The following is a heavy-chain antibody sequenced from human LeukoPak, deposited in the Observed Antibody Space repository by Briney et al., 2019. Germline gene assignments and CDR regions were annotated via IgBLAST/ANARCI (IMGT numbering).Heavy chain of an antibody. D-gene: IGHD7-27*01. J-gene: IGHJ4*02. V-gene: IGHV3-7*01. CDR1: GFTFNSFW. Sequence: PGGSLRLSCVASGFTFNSFWMSWVRQSPGRGLEWVANMNQHGGETNYVDSMKGRVTISRDNAKNSLYLQMNSLRDEDTAVYYCARGRPSDWGVDYWGQGTPVTVSS. CDR2: MNQHGGET. CDR3: ARGRPSDWGVDY.